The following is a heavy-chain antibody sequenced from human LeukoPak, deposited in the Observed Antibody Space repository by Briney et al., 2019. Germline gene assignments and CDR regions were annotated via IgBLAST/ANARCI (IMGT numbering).Heavy chain of an antibody. J-gene: IGHJ4*02. CDR1: GFSVSSCA. CDR3: ARHDGSSFIYSVDH. CDR2: ISNSGYNT. V-gene: IGHV3-23*01. Sequence: SGGSLRLSCAASGFSVSSCAMSWVRQAPGKGLEWVSSISNSGYNTWYADSVKGRFTISRDNSQNTLYLQMSGLRAEDTALYYCARHDGSSFIYSVDHWGQGALVTVSS. D-gene: IGHD2-15*01.